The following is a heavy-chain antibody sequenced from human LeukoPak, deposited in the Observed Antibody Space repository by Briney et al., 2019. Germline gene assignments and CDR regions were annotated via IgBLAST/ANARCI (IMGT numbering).Heavy chain of an antibody. Sequence: GGSLRLSCLASGFPFSSYFMGWVRQSPGKGLEWVANIKQDGSEKYYMDSVRGRFTISRDNARNSVFLQMNDLRDEDTAVYYCARLSYYFDFWGQGALVTVSS. CDR1: GFPFSSYF. J-gene: IGHJ4*02. CDR2: IKQDGSEK. V-gene: IGHV3-7*03. CDR3: ARLSYYFDF.